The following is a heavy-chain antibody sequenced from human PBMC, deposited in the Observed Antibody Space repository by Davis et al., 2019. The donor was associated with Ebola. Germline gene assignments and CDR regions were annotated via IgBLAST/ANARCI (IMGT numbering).Heavy chain of an antibody. V-gene: IGHV4-39*01. CDR2: IYYSGST. CDR1: GGSISSSSYY. D-gene: IGHD2-15*01. Sequence: PSETLSLTCTVSGGSISSSSYYWGWIRQPPGKGLEWIGSIYYSGSTYYNPSLKSRVTISVDTSKNQFSLKLSSVTAADTAVYYCASLSPVAGQLLPNWLYYYGMDVWGQGTTVTVSS. J-gene: IGHJ6*02. CDR3: ASLSPVAGQLLPNWLYYYGMDV.